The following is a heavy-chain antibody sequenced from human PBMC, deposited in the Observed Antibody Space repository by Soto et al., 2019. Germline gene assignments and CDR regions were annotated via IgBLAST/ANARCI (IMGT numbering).Heavy chain of an antibody. D-gene: IGHD6-19*01. V-gene: IGHV1-58*01. J-gene: IGHJ6*02. CDR2: IVVGSGNT. CDR3: AAANGWSYYYGMDV. CDR1: GFTFTSSA. Sequence: SVKVSCKASGFTFTSSAVQWVRQARGQRLEWIGWIVVGSGNTNYAQKFQERVTITRDMSTSTAYMELSSLRSEDTAVYYCAAANGWSYYYGMDVWRQRTTVTVPS.